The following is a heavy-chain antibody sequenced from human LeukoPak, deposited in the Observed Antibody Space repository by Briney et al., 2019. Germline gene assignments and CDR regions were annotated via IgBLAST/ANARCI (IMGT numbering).Heavy chain of an antibody. CDR3: ARVTVAVTGYYYYYSMDV. J-gene: IGHJ6*03. CDR2: INHSGST. CDR1: GGSFSGYY. D-gene: IGHD6-19*01. V-gene: IGHV4-34*01. Sequence: PSETLSLTCAVYGGSFSGYYWSWIRQPPGKGLEWIGEINHSGSTNYNPSLKSRVTISVDTSKTQVSLKLSSVTATDTAVYYCARVTVAVTGYYYYYSMDVWGKGTTVTVSS.